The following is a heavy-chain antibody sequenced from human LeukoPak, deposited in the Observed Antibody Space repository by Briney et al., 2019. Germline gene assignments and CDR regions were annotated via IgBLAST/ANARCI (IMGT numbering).Heavy chain of an antibody. V-gene: IGHV3-30*02. J-gene: IGHJ4*02. CDR2: IRYNGNNK. Sequence: PGGSLRLSCATSGFNFRTHGMHWVRQAPGKGLEWVAFIRYNGNNKYYGDSVKGRFTISRDYSKNTLFLQMNSLRPDDTAVYYCAKDSYDSGWFPLVDNWGQGTLVTVSS. CDR3: AKDSYDSGWFPLVDN. CDR1: GFNFRTHG. D-gene: IGHD6-19*01.